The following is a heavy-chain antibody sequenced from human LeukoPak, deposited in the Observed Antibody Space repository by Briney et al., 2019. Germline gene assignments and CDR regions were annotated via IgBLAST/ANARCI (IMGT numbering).Heavy chain of an antibody. D-gene: IGHD3-22*01. J-gene: IGHJ4*02. CDR3: AKDYYYDSSGYYFDY. CDR2: IWYDGSNK. V-gene: IGHV3-33*06. CDR1: GFTFDDYA. Sequence: PGGSLRLSCAASGFTFDDYAMHWVRQAPGKGLEWVAVIWYDGSNKYYADSVKGRFTISRDNSKNTLYLQMNSLRAEDTAVYYCAKDYYYDSSGYYFDYWGQGTLVTVSS.